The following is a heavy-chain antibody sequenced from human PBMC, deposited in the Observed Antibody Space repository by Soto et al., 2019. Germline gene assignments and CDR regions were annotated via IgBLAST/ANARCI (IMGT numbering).Heavy chain of an antibody. CDR1: GASISGYY. Sequence: PSETLSLTCTVSGASISGYYWSWIRKSAGKGLEWIGRTYATGTTDYNPSLQSRVMMSVDTSKKQFSLRLRSVTAADTAVYYCVRDGTKTLRDWFDPWGQGISVTVSS. CDR2: TYATGTT. V-gene: IGHV4-4*07. J-gene: IGHJ5*02. D-gene: IGHD1-1*01. CDR3: VRDGTKTLRDWFDP.